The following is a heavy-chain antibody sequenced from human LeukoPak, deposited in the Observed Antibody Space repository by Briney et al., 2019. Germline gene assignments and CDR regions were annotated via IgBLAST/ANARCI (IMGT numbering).Heavy chain of an antibody. Sequence: SETLSLTCTVSGGSISSYYWSWIRQPAGKGLEWIGRIYTSGSTNYNPSLKSRVTMSVDTSKNQFSLKLSSVTAADTAAYYCASRLSYSSGYAYWGQGTLVTVSS. CDR3: ASRLSYSSGYAY. V-gene: IGHV4-4*07. D-gene: IGHD6-19*01. J-gene: IGHJ4*02. CDR2: IYTSGST. CDR1: GGSISSYY.